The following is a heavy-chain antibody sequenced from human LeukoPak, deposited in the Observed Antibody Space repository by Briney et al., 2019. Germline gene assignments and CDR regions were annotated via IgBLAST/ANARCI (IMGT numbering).Heavy chain of an antibody. CDR2: IYYSGST. D-gene: IGHD5-18*01. V-gene: IGHV4-59*01. CDR1: GGSISSYY. J-gene: IGHJ4*02. CDR3: ARTVDTAMGYFDY. Sequence: PSETLSLTCTVSGGSISSYYCSWIRQPPGKGLEWIGYIYYSGSTNYNPSLKSRVTISVDTSKNQFSLKLSSVTAADTAVYYCARTVDTAMGYFDYWGQGTLVTVSS.